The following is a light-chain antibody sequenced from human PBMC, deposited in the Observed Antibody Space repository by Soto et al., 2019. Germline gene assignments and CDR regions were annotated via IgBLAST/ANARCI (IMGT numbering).Light chain of an antibody. Sequence: EIVLTQSPVTLSLSPGERATLSCRASQRVSTYLAWYQQKPGQAPRLLIYDASNRAAGVPARFSGSGSGTDFTLTISSLEPEEFAVYYCQQRSNWPPLYSFGPGTMLEIK. CDR2: DAS. V-gene: IGKV3-11*01. J-gene: IGKJ2*03. CDR1: QRVSTY. CDR3: QQRSNWPPLYS.